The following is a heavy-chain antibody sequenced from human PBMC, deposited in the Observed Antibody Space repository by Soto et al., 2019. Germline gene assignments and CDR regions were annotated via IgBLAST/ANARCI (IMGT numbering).Heavy chain of an antibody. J-gene: IGHJ4*02. V-gene: IGHV3-64*01. CDR2: ISPNGGGT. D-gene: IGHD3-10*01. CDR3: ARAEYYYGSAKYYFDY. Sequence: GSLRLSCAASGFTFSSYFMHWVRQAPGKGLEYVSAISPNGGGTYYANSVKGRFIISRDNSKNTLYLQMGSLRAEDMAVYYCARAEYYYGSAKYYFDYWGRGTLVTVSS. CDR1: GFTFSSYF.